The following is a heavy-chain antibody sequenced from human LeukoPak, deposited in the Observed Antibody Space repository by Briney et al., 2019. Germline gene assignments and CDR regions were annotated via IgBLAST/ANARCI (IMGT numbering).Heavy chain of an antibody. CDR3: ARVPGYLYSNGWTFDY. J-gene: IGHJ4*02. D-gene: IGHD6-19*01. Sequence: KPGGSLRLSCAASGFTVSDQYMIWIRQAPGKGLEWVSYISSSGSTIYYADSVKGRFTISRDNAKNSLYLQMNSMRAEDTAVYYCARVPGYLYSNGWTFDYWGQGTLVTVSS. CDR2: ISSSGSTI. V-gene: IGHV3-11*04. CDR1: GFTVSDQY.